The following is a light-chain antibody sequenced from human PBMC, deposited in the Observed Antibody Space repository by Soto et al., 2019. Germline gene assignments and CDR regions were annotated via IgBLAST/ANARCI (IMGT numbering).Light chain of an antibody. V-gene: IGKV3-15*01. Sequence: EIVMTQSPATLSVYPGEWATLSCRASQSVRSNLAWYQQRPGQAPRLLIYAASTRATGIPARFSGSGSGTEFTLIIDSLQSEDFAVYYCQQYNNWPRTFGQGTKVEIK. CDR3: QQYNNWPRT. CDR1: QSVRSN. CDR2: AAS. J-gene: IGKJ1*01.